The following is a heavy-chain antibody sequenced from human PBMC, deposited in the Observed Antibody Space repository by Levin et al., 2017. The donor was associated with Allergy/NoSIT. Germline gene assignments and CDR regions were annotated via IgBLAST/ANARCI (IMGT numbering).Heavy chain of an antibody. J-gene: IGHJ4*02. V-gene: IGHV4-59*08. Sequence: PSQTLSLTCTVSGGSINNYYWGWIRQSPGKGLEWIGYIYYSGSTRYNPSLKSRVTISVDTSKNEVSLKLTSVTAADTAVYYCARYMSCGHHCFSTFDYWGQGTLVTVSS. CDR2: IYYSGST. D-gene: IGHD2-21*02. CDR1: GGSINNYY. CDR3: ARYMSCGHHCFSTFDY.